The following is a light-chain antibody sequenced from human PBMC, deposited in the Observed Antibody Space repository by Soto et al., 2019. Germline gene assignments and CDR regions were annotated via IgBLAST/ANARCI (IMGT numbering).Light chain of an antibody. Sequence: DSVMTQSPLSLPVAPGEPASISCRSSQSLLHSNGYNYLDWYLQKPGQSPQLLIYLGSNRASGVPDRFSGSGSGTDFTLQISRVEAEDVGVYYCMQALQTPITFGQGTRLEIK. CDR3: MQALQTPIT. CDR2: LGS. J-gene: IGKJ5*01. CDR1: QSLLHSNGYNY. V-gene: IGKV2-28*01.